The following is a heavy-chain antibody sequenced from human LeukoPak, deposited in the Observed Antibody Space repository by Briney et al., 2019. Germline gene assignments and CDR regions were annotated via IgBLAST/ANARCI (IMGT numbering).Heavy chain of an antibody. CDR1: GYTFTSYY. V-gene: IGHV1-46*01. CDR2: INPSGGST. D-gene: IGHD3-10*01. J-gene: IGHJ4*02. Sequence: ASVKVSCKASGYTFTSYYMHWVRQAPGQGLEWMGIINPSGGSTSYTQKFQGRVTMTRDMSTSTVYMELSSLRSEDTAVYYCARAIPTMVRGVTNDYWGQGTLVTVSS. CDR3: ARAIPTMVRGVTNDY.